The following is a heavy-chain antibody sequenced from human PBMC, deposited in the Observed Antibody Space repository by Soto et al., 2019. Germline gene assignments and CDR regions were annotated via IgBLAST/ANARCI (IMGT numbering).Heavy chain of an antibody. CDR1: GFTFGDYA. V-gene: IGHV3-7*01. J-gene: IGHJ4*02. CDR3: ARDRHVSRGYDY. D-gene: IGHD3-22*01. CDR2: IKQGGSEK. Sequence: HPGGSLRLSCTASGFTFGDYAMSWFRQAPGKGLEWVANIKQGGSEKYYVDSVKGRFTISRDNAKNSLYLQMNSLRAEDTAVYYCARDRHVSRGYDYWGQGTLVTVSS.